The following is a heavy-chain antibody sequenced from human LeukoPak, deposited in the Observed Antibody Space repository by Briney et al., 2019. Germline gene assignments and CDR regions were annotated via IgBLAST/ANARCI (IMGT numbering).Heavy chain of an antibody. V-gene: IGHV1-18*01. D-gene: IGHD4-11*01. CDR3: ARDKAVTTKVTQYFQH. CDR2: ISAYNGYT. CDR1: GYTFTNYG. J-gene: IGHJ1*01. Sequence: ASVKVSCKASGYTFTNYGVSWVRQAPGQGLEWMGWISAYNGYTNYAQKFQFRVTMTTDTSTSTAYMELRSLTSDDTAVYYCARDKAVTTKVTQYFQHWGQGTLVTVSS.